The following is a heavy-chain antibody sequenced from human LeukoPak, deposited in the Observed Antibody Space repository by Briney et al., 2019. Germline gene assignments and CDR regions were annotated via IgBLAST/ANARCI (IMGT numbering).Heavy chain of an antibody. D-gene: IGHD3-10*01. Sequence: SSETLSLTCTVSGGSISSGGYYWSWIRQHPGKGLEWIGYIYYSGSTYYNPSLKSRVTISVDTSKNQFSLKLSSVTAADTAVYYCARDGGRYYGSGLPDVWGQGTTVTVSS. CDR3: ARDGGRYYGSGLPDV. CDR2: IYYSGST. J-gene: IGHJ6*02. CDR1: GGSISSGGYY. V-gene: IGHV4-31*03.